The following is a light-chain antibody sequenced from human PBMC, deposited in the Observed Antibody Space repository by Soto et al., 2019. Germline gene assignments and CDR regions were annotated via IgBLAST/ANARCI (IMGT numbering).Light chain of an antibody. V-gene: IGKV1-5*03. CDR1: QSINTW. CDR2: EGS. J-gene: IGKJ1*01. Sequence: DINMTQSPSTLSASVGDRVTITCRASQSINTWLAWYQQKPGEAPRLLIHEGSTIERGVTSRFRGSRSGTEFTLTISSMQHDDFPTFYCQLYNTYSRTFGRETKMEVK. CDR3: QLYNTYSRT.